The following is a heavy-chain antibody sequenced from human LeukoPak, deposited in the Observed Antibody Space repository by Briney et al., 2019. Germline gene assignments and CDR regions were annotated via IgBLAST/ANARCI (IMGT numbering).Heavy chain of an antibody. CDR3: VRADSTSSFDH. D-gene: IGHD2-2*01. CDR2: INSDGSSA. CDR1: GFTFSTYW. V-gene: IGHV3-74*01. J-gene: IGHJ4*02. Sequence: PGGSLRLSCTASGFTFSTYWMHWVRQAPGRGLVWVSRINSDGSSASYADSVKGRFTISRDNAKNTLYLQMNSLRAEDMALYYCVRADSTSSFDHWGQGTLVTVSS.